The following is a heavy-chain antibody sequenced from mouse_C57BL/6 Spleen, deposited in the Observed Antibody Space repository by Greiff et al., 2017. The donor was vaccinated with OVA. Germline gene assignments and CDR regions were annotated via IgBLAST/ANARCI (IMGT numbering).Heavy chain of an antibody. D-gene: IGHD3-2*02. Sequence: QVQLQQPGAELVKPGASVKMSCKASGYTFTSYWITWAKQRPGQGLEWIGDIYPGSGSTNYNEKFKSKATLTVDTSSSTAYMQLSSLTSEDSAVYYCAREDSGYDAMDYWGQGTSVTVSS. CDR3: AREDSGYDAMDY. CDR2: IYPGSGST. V-gene: IGHV1-55*01. J-gene: IGHJ4*01. CDR1: GYTFTSYW.